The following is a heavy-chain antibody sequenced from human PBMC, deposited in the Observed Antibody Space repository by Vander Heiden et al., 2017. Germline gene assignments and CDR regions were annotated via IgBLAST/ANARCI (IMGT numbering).Heavy chain of an antibody. D-gene: IGHD4-17*01. J-gene: IGHJ4*02. CDR3: ARVVYGGNLRAVDY. CDR1: GFTFRSCW. V-gene: IGHV3-74*01. CDR2: INIDGSST. Sequence: DVQLVESGGGLVQPGGSLRLSCPASGFTFRSCWMHWVRQAPGKGLVWVSRINIDGSSTNYADSVKGRFTISRDNAKNTLYLQMDSLRAEDTAVYYCARVVYGGNLRAVDYWGQGTMVTVSS.